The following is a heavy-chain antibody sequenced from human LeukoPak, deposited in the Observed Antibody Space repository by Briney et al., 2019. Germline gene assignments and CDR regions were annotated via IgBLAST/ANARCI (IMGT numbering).Heavy chain of an antibody. Sequence: GTSLRLSCVVSGFTIGNYGMHWVRQAPDKGLEWVAMISHDGGSEHYGDSVKGRFTISRDISKNTLYLHMSSLRAEDTAVYYCARDWVYKIDYWGRGTLVTVSS. V-gene: IGHV3-30*03. J-gene: IGHJ4*02. CDR2: ISHDGGSE. CDR3: ARDWVYKIDY. D-gene: IGHD5-24*01. CDR1: GFTIGNYG.